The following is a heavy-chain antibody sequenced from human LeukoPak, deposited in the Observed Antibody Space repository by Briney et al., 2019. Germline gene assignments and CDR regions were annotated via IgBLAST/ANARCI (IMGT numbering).Heavy chain of an antibody. Sequence: QPGGSLRLSCAASGFTVSSNYMSWVRQAPGKGLEWVPVIYSGGSTYYADSVKGRFTISRDNSKNTLYLQMNSLRAEDTAVYYCAREGYYDSSGYSIDYWGQGTLVTVSS. J-gene: IGHJ4*02. CDR3: AREGYYDSSGYSIDY. CDR1: GFTVSSNY. CDR2: IYSGGST. V-gene: IGHV3-53*01. D-gene: IGHD3-22*01.